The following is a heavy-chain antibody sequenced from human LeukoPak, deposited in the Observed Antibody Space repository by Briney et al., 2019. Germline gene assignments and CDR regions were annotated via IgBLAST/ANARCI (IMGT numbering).Heavy chain of an antibody. J-gene: IGHJ5*02. CDR1: GRSLSSYY. D-gene: IGHD1-26*01. Sequence: SQTLSLTRTVSGRSLSSYYWSWIPHPPGKGLEWIGYIYTSGSTNYNPSLKSRVTISVDTSKNQFSLKLSSVAAADTAVYYCARLARGAFDPWGQGTLVTVSS. V-gene: IGHV4-4*09. CDR2: IYTSGST. CDR3: ARLARGAFDP.